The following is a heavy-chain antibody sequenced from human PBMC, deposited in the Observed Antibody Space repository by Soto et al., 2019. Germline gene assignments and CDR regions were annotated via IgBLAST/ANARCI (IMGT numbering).Heavy chain of an antibody. Sequence: SQTLSLTCAISGDSVSSNSAAWNWIRQSPSRGLEWLGRTYYRSKWYNDYAVSVKSRITINPDTSKNQFSLQLNSVTPEDTAVYYCARGPYYYDSSGYYFNWFDPWGQGTLVTVSS. CDR2: TYYRSKWYN. CDR3: ARGPYYYDSSGYYFNWFDP. CDR1: GDSVSSNSAA. D-gene: IGHD3-22*01. J-gene: IGHJ5*02. V-gene: IGHV6-1*01.